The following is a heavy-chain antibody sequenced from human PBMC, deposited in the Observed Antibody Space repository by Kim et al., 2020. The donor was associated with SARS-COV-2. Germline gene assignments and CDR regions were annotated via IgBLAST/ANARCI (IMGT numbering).Heavy chain of an antibody. CDR3: AGGEGFDTGLDY. Sequence: ASVKVSCKASEYPLSSYYIHWVRQAPGQGLEWMGVINPGGSNRPYAQKFQGRVTITRDASTRTVYMQLNTLGIEDTAVYYCAGGEGFDTGLDYWGQGTLV. J-gene: IGHJ4*02. CDR1: EYPLSSYY. D-gene: IGHD3-10*01. V-gene: IGHV1-46*01. CDR2: INPGGSNR.